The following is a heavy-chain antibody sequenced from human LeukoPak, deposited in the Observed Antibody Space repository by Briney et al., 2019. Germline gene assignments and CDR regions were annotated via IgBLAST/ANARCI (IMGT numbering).Heavy chain of an antibody. CDR2: INHSGST. J-gene: IGHJ4*02. D-gene: IGHD3-22*01. V-gene: IGHV4-34*01. CDR3: ARLWRSSGFDY. CDR1: GGSISSYY. Sequence: PSETLSLSCTVSGGSISSYYWNWIRQPPGKGLEWIGEINHSGSTNYNPSLKSRVTISVDTSKNQFSLKLSSVTAADTAVYYCARLWRSSGFDYWGQGTLVTVSS.